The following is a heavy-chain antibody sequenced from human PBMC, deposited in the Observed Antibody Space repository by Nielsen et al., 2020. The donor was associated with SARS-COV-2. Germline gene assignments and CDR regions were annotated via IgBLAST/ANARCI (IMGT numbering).Heavy chain of an antibody. V-gene: IGHV3-48*01. D-gene: IGHD6-19*01. CDR2: ISSSSSTI. J-gene: IGHJ4*02. CDR3: ARDPGPYTSGHGF. Sequence: GGSLRLSCAASGFTFRTYSMNWVRQAPGKGLEWVSYISSSSSTIYYADSVKGRFTISRDNAKNSLYLQMNSLRAEDTAIYYCARDPGPYTSGHGFWGEGTLVTVSS. CDR1: GFTFRTYS.